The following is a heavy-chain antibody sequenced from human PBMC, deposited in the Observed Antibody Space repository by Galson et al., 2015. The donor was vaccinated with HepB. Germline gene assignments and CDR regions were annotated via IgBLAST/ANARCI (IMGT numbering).Heavy chain of an antibody. CDR1: GYTFTRYG. Sequence: SVKVSCKAVGYTFTRYGISWVRQAPGRGHEWMGWISTYNGHTKYAQKFQGRVTMTTDTSTGTAYMELRSLRSDDTAVYYCARDVGTRWPDPPAYAYWGQGSLVAVSS. D-gene: IGHD2-2*01. J-gene: IGHJ4*02. CDR2: ISTYNGHT. V-gene: IGHV1-18*04. CDR3: ARDVGTRWPDPPAYAY.